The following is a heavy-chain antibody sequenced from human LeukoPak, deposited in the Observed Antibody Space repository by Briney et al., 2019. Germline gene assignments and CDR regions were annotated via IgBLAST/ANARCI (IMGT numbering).Heavy chain of an antibody. CDR2: IYWDDDK. CDR1: GFSLSSSGVG. V-gene: IGHV2-5*02. CDR3: AHSSASNSGNDPFDI. D-gene: IGHD6-13*01. Sequence: SGPTLVKPTQTLTLTCTLSGFSLSSSGVGVGWIRQPPGKALEWLALIYWDDDKRYSPSLQSRLNVTKGTPKNQVVLTMTNVDPVDTATYYCAHSSASNSGNDPFDIWGQGTMVTVSS. J-gene: IGHJ3*02.